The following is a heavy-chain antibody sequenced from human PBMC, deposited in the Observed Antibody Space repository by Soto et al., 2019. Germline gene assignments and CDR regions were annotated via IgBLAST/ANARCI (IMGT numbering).Heavy chain of an antibody. D-gene: IGHD2-15*01. CDR3: AAALGGLNAFDI. CDR2: IVVGSGNT. Sequence: SVKVSCKASGFTFTSSAVQWVRQARGQRLEWIGWIVVGSGNTNYAQKFQERVTITRDMSTSTAYMELSSLRSEDTAVYYCAAALGGLNAFDIWGQGTMVTVSS. J-gene: IGHJ3*02. CDR1: GFTFTSSA. V-gene: IGHV1-58*01.